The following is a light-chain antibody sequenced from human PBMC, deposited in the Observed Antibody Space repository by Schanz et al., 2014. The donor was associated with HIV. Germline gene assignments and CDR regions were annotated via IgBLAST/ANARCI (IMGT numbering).Light chain of an antibody. CDR3: QQYDRRSFT. V-gene: IGKV1-5*03. CDR1: QTISSE. J-gene: IGKJ2*01. Sequence: DIQMTQSPSTLSASVGDRVSMTCRSSQTISSELAWYQQKPGKAPNLLIYQASILESGIPSRFRGSGSGTEFTLTISSVQPEDFATYYCQQYDRRSFTFGQGTKLEI. CDR2: QAS.